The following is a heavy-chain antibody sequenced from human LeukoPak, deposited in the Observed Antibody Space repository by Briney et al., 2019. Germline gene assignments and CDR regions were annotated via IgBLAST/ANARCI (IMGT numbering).Heavy chain of an antibody. CDR3: AKDWTTVVTPKGYYFDS. J-gene: IGHJ4*02. Sequence: GSLRLSCAASGFSFNNYAMSWVRQAPGKGLEWVSAISTTGGSTYYADSVKGRFTVSRDNSKNTLSLQMDSLRVEDTALYYCAKDWTTVVTPKGYYFDSWGQGTLVTVSS. CDR1: GFSFNNYA. V-gene: IGHV3-23*01. D-gene: IGHD4-23*01. CDR2: ISTTGGST.